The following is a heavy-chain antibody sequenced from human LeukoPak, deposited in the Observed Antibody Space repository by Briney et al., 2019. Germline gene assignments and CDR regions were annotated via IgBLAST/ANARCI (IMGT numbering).Heavy chain of an antibody. V-gene: IGHV4-39*01. CDR1: GGSIRSSYYY. Sequence: SETLSLTCTVSGGSIRSSYYYWGWIRQPPGKGLEWIGSIYDSGSTYYNPSLKSRVTISVDTSKNQFSLKLSSVTAADTAVYYCARGPPYIVVVTAIGFFDYWGQGTLVTVSS. CDR3: ARGPPYIVVVTAIGFFDY. D-gene: IGHD2-21*02. J-gene: IGHJ4*02. CDR2: IYDSGST.